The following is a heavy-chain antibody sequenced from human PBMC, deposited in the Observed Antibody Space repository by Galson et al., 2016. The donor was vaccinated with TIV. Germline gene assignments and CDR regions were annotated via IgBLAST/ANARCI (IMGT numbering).Heavy chain of an antibody. V-gene: IGHV5-51*03. CDR2: MYPADSDT. CDR3: VRAPGYSGHSYGYFDS. J-gene: IGHJ4*02. D-gene: IGHD5-12*01. Sequence: QSGAEVKKPGQSLKISCKVSGYSFTSNWIGWVRQTPGKGLEWMGIMYPADSDTRYSPSFQGQVTISADESISTAYLQWSSLRASDSAMYYCVRAPGYSGHSYGYFDSWGQGTLVTVSS. CDR1: GYSFTSNW.